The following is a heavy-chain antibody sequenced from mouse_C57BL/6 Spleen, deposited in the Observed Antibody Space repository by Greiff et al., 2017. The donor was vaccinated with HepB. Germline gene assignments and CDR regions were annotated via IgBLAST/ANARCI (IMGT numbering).Heavy chain of an antibody. Sequence: EVKVVESGGGLVQPGGSMKLSCAASGFTFSDAWMDWVRQSPEKGLEWVAEIRNKANNHATYYAESVKGRFTISRDDSKSSVYLQMNSLRAEDTGIYYCTRGGGYYFDYWGQGTTLTVSS. V-gene: IGHV6-6*01. CDR3: TRGGGYYFDY. J-gene: IGHJ2*01. D-gene: IGHD1-1*02. CDR2: IRNKANNHAT. CDR1: GFTFSDAW.